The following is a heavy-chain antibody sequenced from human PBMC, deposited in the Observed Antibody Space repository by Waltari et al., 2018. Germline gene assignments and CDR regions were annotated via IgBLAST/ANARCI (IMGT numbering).Heavy chain of an antibody. CDR3: ARAPQGRTIDY. V-gene: IGHV4-61*02. CDR2: IYTSGST. J-gene: IGHJ4*02. D-gene: IGHD2-2*01. CDR1: GGSISSGSYY. Sequence: QVQLQESGPGLVKPSQTLSPTCTVSGGSISSGSYYWSWIRQPAGKGLEWIGRIYTSGSTNYNPSLKSRVTISVDTSKNQFSLKLSSVTAADTAVYYCARAPQGRTIDYWGQGTLVTVSS.